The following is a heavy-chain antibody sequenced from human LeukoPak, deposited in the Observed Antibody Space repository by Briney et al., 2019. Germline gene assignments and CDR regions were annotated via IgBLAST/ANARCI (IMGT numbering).Heavy chain of an antibody. Sequence: PAGTLRLSCAASGFTVSSYAMGWVRQAPGKGLEWVSAIGGGGTLYYADAVKGRFSISRDISKNTLLLQMNSLRAEDTAVYYCARRRYDWGGDFANWGQGTLVTVSS. D-gene: IGHD3-16*01. CDR1: GFTVSSYA. CDR2: IGGGGTL. CDR3: ARRRYDWGGDFAN. V-gene: IGHV3-23*01. J-gene: IGHJ4*02.